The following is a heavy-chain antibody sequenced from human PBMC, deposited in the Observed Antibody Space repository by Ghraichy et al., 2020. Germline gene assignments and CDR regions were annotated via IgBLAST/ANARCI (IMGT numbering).Heavy chain of an antibody. J-gene: IGHJ5*01. CDR2: IYYSGST. D-gene: IGHD4-17*01. CDR3: ARASDYYGDSHFDS. CDR1: GGSVNTSF. Sequence: SETLSLTCTVSGGSVNTSFWTWMRQFPGKTLEWLGHIYYSGSTYYNPSLQSRVTMSLDSSKNQFSLKMRSVTTADTAIYYCARASDYYGDSHFDSWGLGIQVTVSS. V-gene: IGHV4-59*02.